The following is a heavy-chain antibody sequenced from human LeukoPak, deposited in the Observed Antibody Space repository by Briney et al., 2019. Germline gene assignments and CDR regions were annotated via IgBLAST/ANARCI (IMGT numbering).Heavy chain of an antibody. CDR3: ARVMRGTMIVVVSHFDY. J-gene: IGHJ4*02. V-gene: IGHV4-39*07. D-gene: IGHD3-22*01. CDR1: GGSIRSSSYY. CDR2: IYYSGST. Sequence: SETLSLTCSVSGGSIRSSSYYWGWLRQPPGTGLEWIGSIYYSGSTYYNPSLKSRVTISVDTSKNQFSLKLSSVTAADTAVYYCARVMRGTMIVVVSHFDYWGQGTLVTVSS.